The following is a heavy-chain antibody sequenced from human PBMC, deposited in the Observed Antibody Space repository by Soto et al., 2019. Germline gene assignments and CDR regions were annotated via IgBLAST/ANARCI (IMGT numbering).Heavy chain of an antibody. V-gene: IGHV1-69*01. CDR3: ARESDCSSTSCYIGDYYGMDV. CDR1: GDALSGYA. Sequence: SLKRSCKSAGDALSGYASSWGRQAPGQGLEWMGGIIPIFGTANYAQKFQGRVTITADESTSTAYMELSSLRSEDTAVYYCARESDCSSTSCYIGDYYGMDVWGQGTTVTVSS. CDR2: IIPIFGTA. J-gene: IGHJ6*02. D-gene: IGHD2-2*02.